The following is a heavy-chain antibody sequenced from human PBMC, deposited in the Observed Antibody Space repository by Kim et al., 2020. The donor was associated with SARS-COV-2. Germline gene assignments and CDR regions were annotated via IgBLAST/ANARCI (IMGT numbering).Heavy chain of an antibody. CDR1: GYTFSVHA. J-gene: IGHJ4*02. V-gene: IGHV1-3*01. Sequence: ASVKVSCKASGYTFSVHAVHWVRQAPGQGPEWMGRINAGNGDTKYSQKFQGRVTISRDTSASTAYMEVGSLRFEDTAVYYCVRSRDSGGYLYWGLGTLVTVSS. CDR3: VRSRDSGGYLY. D-gene: IGHD3-22*01. CDR2: INAGNGDT.